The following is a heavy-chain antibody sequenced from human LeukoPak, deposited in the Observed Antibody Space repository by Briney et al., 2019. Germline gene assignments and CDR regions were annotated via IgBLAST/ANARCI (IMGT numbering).Heavy chain of an antibody. Sequence: ASVKVSCKASGYTFTGYYMHWVRQAPGQGLEWMGWINPNSGGTNYARKFQGRVTMTRDTSISTAYVELSRLRSDDTAVYYCALYCSSTSCSFDYWGQGTLVTVSS. V-gene: IGHV1-2*02. J-gene: IGHJ4*02. CDR2: INPNSGGT. CDR3: ALYCSSTSCSFDY. CDR1: GYTFTGYY. D-gene: IGHD2-2*01.